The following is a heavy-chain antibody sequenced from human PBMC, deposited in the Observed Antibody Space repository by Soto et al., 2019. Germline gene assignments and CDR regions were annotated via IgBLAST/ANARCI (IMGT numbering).Heavy chain of an antibody. Sequence: XSVKVSGPGSGCTFTFYDMHLVRQAPGQGLEWMGWINPKSGGTMYPQKFQGRVTMTWDTSISTAYMALTRLRSDDTAVYYCARDLAKGGGSAGFDDWGQGTLVTVSS. CDR2: INPKSGGT. J-gene: IGHJ4*02. CDR3: ARDLAKGGGSAGFDD. V-gene: IGHV1-2*02. D-gene: IGHD1-26*01. CDR1: GCTFTFYD.